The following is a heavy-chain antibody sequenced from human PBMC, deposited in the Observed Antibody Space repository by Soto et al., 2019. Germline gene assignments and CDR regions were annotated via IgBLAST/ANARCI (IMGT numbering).Heavy chain of an antibody. V-gene: IGHV1-69*12. Sequence: QVQLVQSGAEVKKPGSSVKVSCKASGGTFSTDSISWVRQAPGQGLEWMGGIIPMFGTANNAQKFQGRVTITADESTSTAYMELSSLRFEDTAVYFCAREIDGYYGMDVWGQGTTVTVAS. J-gene: IGHJ6*02. CDR3: AREIDGYYGMDV. CDR2: IIPMFGTA. CDR1: GGTFSTDS.